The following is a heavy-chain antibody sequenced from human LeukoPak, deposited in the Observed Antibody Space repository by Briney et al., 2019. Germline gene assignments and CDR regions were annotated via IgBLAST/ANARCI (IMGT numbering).Heavy chain of an antibody. CDR1: GFTFSIYG. Sequence: GGSLRLSCAASGFTFSIYGMNWVRQAPGKGLEWVSGISGSGGSTYYADSVKGRFTISRDNSKNTLYLQMNSLRAEDTAVYYCAATAPKYDYVWGSYDYWGQGTLVTVSS. D-gene: IGHD3-16*01. V-gene: IGHV3-23*01. CDR3: AATAPKYDYVWGSYDY. J-gene: IGHJ4*02. CDR2: ISGSGGST.